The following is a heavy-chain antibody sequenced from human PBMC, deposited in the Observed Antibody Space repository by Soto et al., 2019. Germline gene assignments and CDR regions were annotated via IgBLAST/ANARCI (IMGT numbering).Heavy chain of an antibody. CDR1: GFTLSNAW. J-gene: IGHJ4*02. CDR2: IKSKSDGGTT. Sequence: VGSLRLACAASGFTLSNAWMSWVRQAPGKGLEWVGRIKSKSDGGTTDYAAPVNGRFTISRDDSKNTLYLQMNSLKTEDTAVYFCSASPPMGSTHDYRSQGAPVTFSS. V-gene: IGHV3-15*01. CDR3: SASPPMGSTHDY. D-gene: IGHD1-26*01.